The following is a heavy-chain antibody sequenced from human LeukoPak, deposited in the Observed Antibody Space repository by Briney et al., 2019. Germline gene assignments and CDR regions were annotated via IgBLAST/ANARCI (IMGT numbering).Heavy chain of an antibody. D-gene: IGHD4-23*01. CDR3: ARAPLPYGGNSGFDC. J-gene: IGHJ4*02. CDR1: GGSISSGGYY. Sequence: SQTLSLTCTVSGGSISSGGYYWTWIRQHPGKGLEWIGYIFRTGSTYYNPSLNSRVAISLDTSKNHFSLNLTSVTAADTAVYYCARAPLPYGGNSGFDCWGQGTLVTVSS. V-gene: IGHV4-31*03. CDR2: IFRTGST.